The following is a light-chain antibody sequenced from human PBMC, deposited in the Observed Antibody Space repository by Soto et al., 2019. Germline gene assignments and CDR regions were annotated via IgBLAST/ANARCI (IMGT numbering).Light chain of an antibody. J-gene: IGLJ2*01. CDR2: DVN. CDR1: NSDIGAFDY. Sequence: QSALTQPASVSGYPGQSITISCTGTNSDIGAFDYVSWYQHHPGKAPRLLIYDVNNWPSGVSDRFSGSKSGNTASLTISGLQAEDEAVYYCSSYTTTTPVVFGGGTKLTVL. V-gene: IGLV2-14*03. CDR3: SSYTTTTPVV.